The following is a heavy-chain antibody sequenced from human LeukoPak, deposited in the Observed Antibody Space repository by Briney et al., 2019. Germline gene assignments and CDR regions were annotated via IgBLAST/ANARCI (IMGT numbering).Heavy chain of an antibody. CDR1: GFTFSTYN. J-gene: IGHJ4*02. Sequence: GGSLRLSCAASGFTFSTYNMNWVRQAPGKGLEWVSSISRSSSYIYYADSVKGRFTISRDNDKNSLYLQMDSLRAEDTAVYYCARGGYGDYGVDYWGQGTLVTVSS. CDR2: ISRSSSYI. D-gene: IGHD4-17*01. V-gene: IGHV3-21*01. CDR3: ARGGYGDYGVDY.